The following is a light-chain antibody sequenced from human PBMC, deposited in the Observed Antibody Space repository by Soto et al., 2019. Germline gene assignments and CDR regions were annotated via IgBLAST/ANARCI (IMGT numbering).Light chain of an antibody. CDR2: DVS. Sequence: QSALTQPASVPGSPGQSITISCPGTSSDVGGYNYVSWYQQHPGKAPKLMIYDVSNRPSGVSNRFSGSKSGNTASLTISGLQAEDEADYYCSSYTSSSTLYVFGTGTKVTV. CDR3: SSYTSSSTLYV. CDR1: SSDVGGYNY. V-gene: IGLV2-14*01. J-gene: IGLJ1*01.